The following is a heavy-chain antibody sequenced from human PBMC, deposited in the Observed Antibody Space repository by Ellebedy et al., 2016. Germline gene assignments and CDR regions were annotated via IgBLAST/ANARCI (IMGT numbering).Heavy chain of an antibody. CDR1: GFTFSLYG. V-gene: IGHV3-33*01. Sequence: GEPLKISXAASGFTFSLYGMHWVRQAPGKGLEWVAVIWDDGSHKYYRDSVKGRFTISRDNSTNTLYLQMNNLRAEDTAVYYCARHGSGSSSIDYWGEGTLVTVSS. CDR3: ARHGSGSSSIDY. J-gene: IGHJ4*02. CDR2: IWDDGSHK. D-gene: IGHD6-6*01.